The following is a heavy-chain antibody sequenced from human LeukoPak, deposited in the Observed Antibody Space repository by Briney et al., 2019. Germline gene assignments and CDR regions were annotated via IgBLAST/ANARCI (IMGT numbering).Heavy chain of an antibody. CDR2: ISSSSTYI. Sequence: GGSLRLSCAASGFTFSSYDMNWVRQAPGKGLEWVSVISSSSTYIFYADSVKGRFTISRDNAKNSLYLEMNSLRGEDTAMYYCATVREMTSRDFGYWGQGTLVTVSS. D-gene: IGHD5-24*01. CDR1: GFTFSSYD. J-gene: IGHJ4*02. V-gene: IGHV3-21*01. CDR3: ATVREMTSRDFGY.